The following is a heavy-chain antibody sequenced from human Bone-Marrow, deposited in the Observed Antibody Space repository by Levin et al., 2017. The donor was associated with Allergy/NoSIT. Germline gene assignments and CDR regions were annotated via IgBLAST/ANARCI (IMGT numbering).Heavy chain of an antibody. CDR1: GFTFSSYA. CDR3: AKDTHITMIVVVNEGHAFDI. D-gene: IGHD3-22*01. CDR2: ISGSGGST. V-gene: IGHV3-23*01. J-gene: IGHJ3*02. Sequence: GGSLRLSCAASGFTFSSYAMSWVRQAPGKGLEWVSAISGSGGSTYYADSVKGRFTISRDNSKNTLYLQMNSLRAEDTAVYYCAKDTHITMIVVVNEGHAFDIWGQGTMVTVSS.